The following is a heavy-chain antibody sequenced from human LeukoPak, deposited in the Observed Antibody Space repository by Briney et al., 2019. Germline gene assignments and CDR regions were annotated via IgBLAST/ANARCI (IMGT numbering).Heavy chain of an antibody. J-gene: IGHJ3*02. CDR1: GFTFSSYS. V-gene: IGHV3-48*01. Sequence: GGSLRLSCAASGFTFSSYSMNWVRQAPGKGLEWVSYISSSSSTIYYADSVKGRFTISRDNAKNSLYLQMNSLRAEDTAVYYCARGISGYSSSPHAFDIWGQGAMVTVSS. CDR2: ISSSSSTI. CDR3: ARGISGYSSSPHAFDI. D-gene: IGHD6-13*01.